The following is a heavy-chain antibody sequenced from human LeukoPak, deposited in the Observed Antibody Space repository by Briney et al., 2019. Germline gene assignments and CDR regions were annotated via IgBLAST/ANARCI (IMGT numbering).Heavy chain of an antibody. Sequence: SETLSLTCTVSGGSISSYYWSWIRQPPGKGLEWIGYIYYSGSTNYNPSLKSRVTISVDTSKNQFSLKLSSVTAADTAVYYCARVKQWLVHGYYYYYGMDVWGQGTTVTVSS. CDR3: ARVKQWLVHGYYYYYGMDV. J-gene: IGHJ6*02. CDR1: GGSISSYY. V-gene: IGHV4-59*01. CDR2: IYYSGST. D-gene: IGHD6-19*01.